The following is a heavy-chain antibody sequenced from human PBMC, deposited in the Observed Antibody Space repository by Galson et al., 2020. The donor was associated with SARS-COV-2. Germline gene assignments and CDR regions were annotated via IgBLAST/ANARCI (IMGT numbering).Heavy chain of an antibody. D-gene: IGHD3-16*01. CDR1: GLTFSSYS. CDR2: IGSNEYRT. CDR3: TRGADEGAYLWGSFAMRGY. J-gene: IGHJ4*02. V-gene: IGHV3-64*02. Sequence: GGSLRLSCRVSGLTFSSYSMHWVRQAPGKGLEDVAGIGSNEYRTYYADSVKGRFTISRDNSKNTLYLQMDSLRTEDMAIYYCTRGADEGAYLWGSFAMRGYWGQGILVTVSS.